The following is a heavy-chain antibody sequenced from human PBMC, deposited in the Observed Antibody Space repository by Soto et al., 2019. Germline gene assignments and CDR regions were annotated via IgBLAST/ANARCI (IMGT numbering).Heavy chain of an antibody. Sequence: SETLSLTXAVYGGSFSGYYWSWIRQPPGKGLEWIGEINHSGSTNYNPSLKSRVTISVDTSKNQFSLKLSSVTAADTAVYYCARHSSSWGWFDPWGQGTLVTVSS. CDR1: GGSFSGYY. CDR2: INHSGST. V-gene: IGHV4-34*01. D-gene: IGHD6-13*01. J-gene: IGHJ5*02. CDR3: ARHSSSWGWFDP.